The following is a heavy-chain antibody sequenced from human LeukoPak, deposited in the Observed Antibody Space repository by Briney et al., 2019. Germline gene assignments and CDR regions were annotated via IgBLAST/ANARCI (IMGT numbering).Heavy chain of an antibody. CDR1: GFTFGDYA. CDR3: TKGSSSWYPDY. J-gene: IGHJ4*02. CDR2: IRSKAYGGTT. V-gene: IGHV3-49*04. Sequence: HPGGSLRLSCTASGFTFGDYAMSWVRQAPGKGLEWVGFIRSKAYGGTTEYAAFVKGRFTISRDDYKSIAYLQMHSLKTEDTAVYYCTKGSSSWYPDYWGQGTLVTVSS. D-gene: IGHD6-13*01.